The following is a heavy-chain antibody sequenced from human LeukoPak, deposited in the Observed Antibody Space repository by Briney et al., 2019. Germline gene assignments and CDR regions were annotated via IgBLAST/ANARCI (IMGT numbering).Heavy chain of an antibody. V-gene: IGHV3-48*03. Sequence: GGSLRLSCAASGFTFSSYEMNWVRQAPGKGLEWVSYISSSGSTIYYADSVKGRFTISRDNSKNTLYLQMNSLRAEDTAVYYCAKGIGYCSSTSCYTGEYFQHWGQGTLVTVSS. CDR1: GFTFSSYE. J-gene: IGHJ1*01. CDR2: ISSSGSTI. D-gene: IGHD2-2*02. CDR3: AKGIGYCSSTSCYTGEYFQH.